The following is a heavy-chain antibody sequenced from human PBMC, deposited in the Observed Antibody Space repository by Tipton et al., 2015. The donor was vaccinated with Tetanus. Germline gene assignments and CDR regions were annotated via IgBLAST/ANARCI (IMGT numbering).Heavy chain of an antibody. CDR1: GYTFTNFW. CDR3: ARTGSPFDY. J-gene: IGHJ4*02. Sequence: VQLVQSGGEVKKPGESLKISCKTSGYTFTNFWIGWVRQMPGKGLEWMGIIYPGDSRVIYSPSFQGHVTISADKSITTAYLHWSSLQASDTAMYFCARTGSPFDYWGQGTPITVSS. CDR2: IYPGDSRV. D-gene: IGHD3-10*01. V-gene: IGHV5-51*01.